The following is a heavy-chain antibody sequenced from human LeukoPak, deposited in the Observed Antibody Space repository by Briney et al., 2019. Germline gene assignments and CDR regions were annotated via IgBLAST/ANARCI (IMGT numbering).Heavy chain of an antibody. Sequence: ASVKVSCKAPGGTFSSYAISWVRQAPGQGLEWMGRIIPILGIANYAQKFQGRVTITADKSTSTAYMELSSLRSEDTAVYYCASGSYGDYVSGAFDIWGQGTMVTVSS. V-gene: IGHV1-69*04. CDR1: GGTFSSYA. CDR3: ASGSYGDYVSGAFDI. D-gene: IGHD4-17*01. CDR2: IIPILGIA. J-gene: IGHJ3*02.